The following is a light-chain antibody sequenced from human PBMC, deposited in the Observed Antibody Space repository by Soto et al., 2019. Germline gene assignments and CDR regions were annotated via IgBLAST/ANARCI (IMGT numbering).Light chain of an antibody. CDR3: QQRSNWPPTWT. CDR1: QSLSRN. CDR2: DAS. J-gene: IGKJ1*01. Sequence: EIVMTQSPATLSVSPGERATLSCRASQSLSRNLAWYQQKPGQAPRLLIYDASTRATGIPARFSGSGSGTDFTLTISSLEPEDFAVYYCQQRSNWPPTWTFGQGTKVEIK. V-gene: IGKV3-11*01.